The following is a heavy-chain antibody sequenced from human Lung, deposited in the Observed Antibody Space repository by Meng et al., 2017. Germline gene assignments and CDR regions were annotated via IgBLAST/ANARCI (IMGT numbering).Heavy chain of an antibody. Sequence: GESLKISCAASGFTFSSYAMSWVRQAPGKGLEWVSAISGSGSSTYDADSVKGRFTISRDNSKNTLYLQMNSLRAEDTAVYYCAKDVRGIAVAGTGWFDPWGQGTLVTVSS. CDR1: GFTFSSYA. J-gene: IGHJ5*02. D-gene: IGHD6-19*01. V-gene: IGHV3-23*01. CDR2: ISGSGSST. CDR3: AKDVRGIAVAGTGWFDP.